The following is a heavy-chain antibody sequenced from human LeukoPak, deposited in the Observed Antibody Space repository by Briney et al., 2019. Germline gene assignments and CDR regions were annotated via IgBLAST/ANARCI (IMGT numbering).Heavy chain of an antibody. V-gene: IGHV1-18*01. J-gene: IGHJ2*01. CDR1: GYTFTSYG. D-gene: IGHD1-7*01. CDR3: AREWNYGDFYWYFDL. Sequence: ASVKVSCKASGYTFTSYGISWVRQAPGQGLEWMGWISAYNGNTNYAQKLQGRVTMTTDTSTSTAYMELRSLRSDDTAVYYCAREWNYGDFYWYFDLWGRGTLVTVSS. CDR2: ISAYNGNT.